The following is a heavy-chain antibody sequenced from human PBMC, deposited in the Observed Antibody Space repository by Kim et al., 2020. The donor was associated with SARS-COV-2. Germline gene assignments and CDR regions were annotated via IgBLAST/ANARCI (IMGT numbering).Heavy chain of an antibody. J-gene: IGHJ4*02. CDR1: GFTVSSNY. CDR2: IYSGGST. CDR3: ASHGSGSYYNR. V-gene: IGHV3-53*04. D-gene: IGHD3-10*01. Sequence: LSLTCAASGFTVSSNYMSWVRQAPGKGLEWVSVIYSGGSTYYADSVKGRFTISRHNSKNTLYLQMNSLRAEDTAVYYCASHGSGSYYNRWGQGTLVT.